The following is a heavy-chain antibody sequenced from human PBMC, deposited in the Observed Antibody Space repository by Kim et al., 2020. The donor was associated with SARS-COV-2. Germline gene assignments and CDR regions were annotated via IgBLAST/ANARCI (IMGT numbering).Heavy chain of an antibody. Sequence: GGSLRLSCAASGFTFSSYSMNRVRQAPGKGLEWVSYISSSSSTIYYADSVKGRFTISRDNAKNSLYLQMNSLRDEDTAVYYCARDGYYYDSSGYHKEDFDYWGQGTLVTVSS. CDR2: ISSSSSTI. CDR3: ARDGYYYDSSGYHKEDFDY. V-gene: IGHV3-48*02. CDR1: GFTFSSYS. J-gene: IGHJ4*02. D-gene: IGHD3-22*01.